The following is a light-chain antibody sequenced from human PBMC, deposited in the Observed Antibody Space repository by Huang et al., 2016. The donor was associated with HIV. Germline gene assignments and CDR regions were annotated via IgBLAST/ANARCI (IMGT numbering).Light chain of an antibody. V-gene: IGKV3D-15*01. CDR2: GAS. Sequence: EIVMTQSPATLSVSPGERATLSCRASQSVSSNLAWYQHKPGQAPRLLIFGASTRATGIPARFSGSGSGTEFTLTISSPQSEDFAVYYCHQYNNWPPWTFGQGTKVEIK. CDR3: HQYNNWPPWT. J-gene: IGKJ1*01. CDR1: QSVSSN.